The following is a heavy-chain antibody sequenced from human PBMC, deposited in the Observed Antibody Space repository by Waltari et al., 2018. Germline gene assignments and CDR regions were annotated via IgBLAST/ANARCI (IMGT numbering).Heavy chain of an antibody. J-gene: IGHJ4*02. Sequence: QVQLQESGPGLVKPSQTLSLTCTVSGGSISSGGYYWSWIGQHPGTGLEWIGYIYYSGSTYYNPSLKSRVTISVDTSKNQFSLKLSSVTAADTAVYYCARDASYLAYYYDSSGYYFDYWGQGTLVTVSS. D-gene: IGHD3-22*01. CDR1: GGSISSGGYY. V-gene: IGHV4-31*03. CDR2: IYYSGST. CDR3: ARDASYLAYYYDSSGYYFDY.